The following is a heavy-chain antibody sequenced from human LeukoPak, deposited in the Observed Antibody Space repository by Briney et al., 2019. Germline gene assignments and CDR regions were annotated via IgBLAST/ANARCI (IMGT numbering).Heavy chain of an antibody. J-gene: IGHJ4*02. Sequence: SQTLSLTCAISGESVSSINGAWNWIRQSPSRGLEWLGSTYYGSKWYFDYAESMKGRINISPDTSQNLFSLQLTSVTPDDTAVYYCARDEGNTGWYTFDYWGQGTLVTVSS. CDR3: ARDEGNTGWYTFDY. CDR1: GESVSSINGA. D-gene: IGHD6-19*01. V-gene: IGHV6-1*01. CDR2: TYYGSKWYF.